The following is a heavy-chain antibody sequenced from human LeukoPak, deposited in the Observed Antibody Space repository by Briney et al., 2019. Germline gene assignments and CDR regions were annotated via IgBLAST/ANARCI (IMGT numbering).Heavy chain of an antibody. CDR1: GFTLSSYA. J-gene: IGHJ4*02. Sequence: GGSLRLPCAASGFTLSSYAMSWVRQAPGKGLEWVSVISGSGGSTYFADSVKGRFTISRDNSKNSLYLQMNSLRAEDTAVYYCARAGGATDYWGQGTLVTVSS. CDR2: ISGSGGST. D-gene: IGHD4-23*01. CDR3: ARAGGATDY. V-gene: IGHV3-23*01.